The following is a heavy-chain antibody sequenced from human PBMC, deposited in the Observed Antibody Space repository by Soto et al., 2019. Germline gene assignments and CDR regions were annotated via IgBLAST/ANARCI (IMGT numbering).Heavy chain of an antibody. D-gene: IGHD2-21*01. V-gene: IGHV4-34*01. J-gene: IGHJ4*02. CDR1: GGSFSGYY. CDR3: ARVGIASGECCYIDY. Sequence: SETLSLTCAVYGGSFSGYYWSWIRQPPGKGLEWIGEINHSGSTNYNPSLKSRVTISVDTSKNQFSLKLSSVTAADTAVYYCARVGIASGECCYIDYWGQGTLVTVSS. CDR2: INHSGST.